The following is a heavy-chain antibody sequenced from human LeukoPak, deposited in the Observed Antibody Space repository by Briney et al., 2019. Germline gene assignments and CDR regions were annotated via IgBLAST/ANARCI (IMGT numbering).Heavy chain of an antibody. V-gene: IGHV1-2*02. CDR1: GYTFTAYY. J-gene: IGHJ5*02. D-gene: IGHD3-16*01. CDR3: AKSIMTTIGSFDP. Sequence: ASVKVSCKASGYTFTAYYIHWVRQAPGQGLEWMGWINPNSGATNCAQKFQGRVIMTRDTSISTVYMELSSLTSDDTAIYYCAKSIMTTIGSFDPWGQGTLVTDSS. CDR2: INPNSGAT.